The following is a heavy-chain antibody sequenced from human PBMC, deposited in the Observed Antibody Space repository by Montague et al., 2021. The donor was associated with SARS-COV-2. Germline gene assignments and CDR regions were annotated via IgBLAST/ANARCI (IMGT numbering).Heavy chain of an antibody. J-gene: IGHJ5*02. D-gene: IGHD5-18*01. CDR3: ALETPMVTFLA. CDR1: GFSLSTSGMC. Sequence: PALVKPTQTLTLTRTFSGFSLSTSGMCVSWIRQPPGKALEWLARXDWXYYKYYSTSLKTRLTISKDTSKNQVVLTMTNMDPVDTATYYCALETPMVTFLAWGQGTLVTVSS. CDR2: XDWXYYK. V-gene: IGHV2-70*11.